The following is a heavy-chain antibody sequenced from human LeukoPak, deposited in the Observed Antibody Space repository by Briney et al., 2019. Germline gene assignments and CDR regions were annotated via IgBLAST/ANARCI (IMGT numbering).Heavy chain of an antibody. CDR2: INPNGGGP. CDR3: ATGLFSYYYGSGA. D-gene: IGHD3-10*01. V-gene: IGHV1-2*02. CDR1: GYTFTGYY. J-gene: IGHJ4*02. Sequence: ASVKVSCKASGYTFTGYYMHWVRRAPGQGLEWMGWINPNGGGPKYAPKFQGRVTMTRDTSINTVYMELSRLRSDDTAVYYRATGLFSYYYGSGAWGQGTLVTVSS.